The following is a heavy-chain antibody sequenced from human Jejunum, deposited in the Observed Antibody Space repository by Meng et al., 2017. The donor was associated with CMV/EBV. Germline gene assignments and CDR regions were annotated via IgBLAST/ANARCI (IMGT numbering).Heavy chain of an antibody. V-gene: IGHV3-7*01. Sequence: GFTFSSYWMNWVRQVPGKGLDWVANIKQDGSERYYVESVKGRFTISRNNAKNSLFLQMDGLRAEDTGVYFCARFAGYSYMYGMDVWGQGTTVTVSS. CDR3: ARFAGYSYMYGMDV. D-gene: IGHD3-10*01. J-gene: IGHJ6*02. CDR2: IKQDGSER. CDR1: GFTFSSYW.